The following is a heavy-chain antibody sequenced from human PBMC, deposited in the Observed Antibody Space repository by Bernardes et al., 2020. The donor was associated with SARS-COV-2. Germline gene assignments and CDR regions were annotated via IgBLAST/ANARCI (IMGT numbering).Heavy chain of an antibody. CDR1: GFTFSMHA. CDR3: ARFDYGDPPFLPLDY. Sequence: GGSLRLSCAASGFTFSMHAMTWVRQAPGQGLEFVSGIQERGGDTYYADFVEGRFTISRDNSKDTLYLQMTGLRAEDTALYYCARFDYGDPPFLPLDYWGQGTLVIVSS. D-gene: IGHD4-17*01. J-gene: IGHJ4*02. V-gene: IGHV3-23*01. CDR2: IQERGGDT.